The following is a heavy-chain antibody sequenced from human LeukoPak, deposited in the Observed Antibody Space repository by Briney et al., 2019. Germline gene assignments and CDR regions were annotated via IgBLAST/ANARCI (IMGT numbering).Heavy chain of an antibody. CDR2: IYYSGST. CDR1: GGSISSYY. J-gene: IGHJ4*02. Sequence: SETLSLTCTVSGGSISSYYWSWIQQPPGKGLEWIGYIYYSGSTNYNPSLKSRVTISVDTSKNQFSLKLSSVTAADTAVYYCARVSTSRQIDYWGQGTLVTVSS. CDR3: ARVSTSRQIDY. V-gene: IGHV4-59*01. D-gene: IGHD2-2*01.